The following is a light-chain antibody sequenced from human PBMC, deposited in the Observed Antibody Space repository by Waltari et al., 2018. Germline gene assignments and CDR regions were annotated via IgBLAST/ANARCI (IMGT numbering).Light chain of an antibody. CDR2: VTS. CDR3: QQYNEWPYT. CDR1: NSVGNN. Sequence: ETIMTQSPAILSVSPGETATLSCRASNSVGNNVAWFQQTPGQAPRLLIYVTSSRSTNIPGRFFGAGAGTDFTLTISGLQSEDFGVYYCQQYNEWPYTFGQGTKVDLK. J-gene: IGKJ2*01. V-gene: IGKV3D-15*01.